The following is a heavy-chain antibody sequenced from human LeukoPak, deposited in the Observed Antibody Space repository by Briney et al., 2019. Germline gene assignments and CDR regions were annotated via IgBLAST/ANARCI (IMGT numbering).Heavy chain of an antibody. J-gene: IGHJ4*02. CDR3: ARIYGSGSYVDY. CDR2: IFYSGRT. V-gene: IGHV4-59*01. CDR1: GGSISSYF. D-gene: IGHD3-10*01. Sequence: SETLSLTCTVSGGSISSYFWTWIRQPPRKGLECIGYIFYSGRTNYNPSLKSRVTISADTSKNQFSLKLSSVTDADTAVYYCARIYGSGSYVDYWGQGTLVTVSS.